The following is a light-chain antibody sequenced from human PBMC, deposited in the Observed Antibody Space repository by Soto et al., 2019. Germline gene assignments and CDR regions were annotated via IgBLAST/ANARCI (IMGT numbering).Light chain of an antibody. Sequence: QAVVTQPPSASGTPGQRVTISCSGSSSDIGSNTVNWYQQLPGTAPKLLIYSNNQLPSGVPDRFSGSKSVTSASLAISGLQSEDEADYYCAAWYDSLNGPVFGGGTKLTVL. CDR1: SSDIGSNT. CDR2: SNN. J-gene: IGLJ2*01. V-gene: IGLV1-44*01. CDR3: AAWYDSLNGPV.